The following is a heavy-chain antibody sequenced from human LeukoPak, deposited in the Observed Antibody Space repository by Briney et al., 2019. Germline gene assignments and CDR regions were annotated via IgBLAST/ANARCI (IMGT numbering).Heavy chain of an antibody. D-gene: IGHD6-19*01. J-gene: IGHJ5*02. Sequence: PGGSLRLSCTASGFTFGDYAMSWVRQAPGKGLEWLGFIRSKAYGGTTEYAASVKGRFTISRDDSKSIAYLQMNSLKTEDTAVYYCTRVSGAVAGITSDWFDPWGQGTLVTVPS. V-gene: IGHV3-49*04. CDR1: GFTFGDYA. CDR2: IRSKAYGGTT. CDR3: TRVSGAVAGITSDWFDP.